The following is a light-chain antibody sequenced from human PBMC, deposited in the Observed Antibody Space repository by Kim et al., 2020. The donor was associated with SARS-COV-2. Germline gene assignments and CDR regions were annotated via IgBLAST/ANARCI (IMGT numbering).Light chain of an antibody. CDR2: DAS. Sequence: SPGERVILTCGASERVSSRYLAWCQQKPGLAPRHLIYDASTRATGIPDRFSGSGSGTDFTLTISRLEPEDFAVYFCQQYGSSPLTFGGGTKVDIK. CDR1: ERVSSRY. J-gene: IGKJ4*01. CDR3: QQYGSSPLT. V-gene: IGKV3D-20*01.